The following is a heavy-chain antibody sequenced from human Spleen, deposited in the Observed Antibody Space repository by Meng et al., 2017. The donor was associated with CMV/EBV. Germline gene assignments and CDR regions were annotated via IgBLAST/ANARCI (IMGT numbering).Heavy chain of an antibody. V-gene: IGHV1-18*01. D-gene: IGHD6-13*01. Sequence: CKASGYTCTNYGISWVRQAPGQGLEWMGWISAFNGNTNDAQKLQGRVTMTTDTSTSTAYMELRSLRSDDTAVYYCARDGSSSYYSDFWGQGTLVTVSS. CDR3: ARDGSSSYYSDF. CDR2: ISAFNGNT. CDR1: GYTCTNYG. J-gene: IGHJ4*02.